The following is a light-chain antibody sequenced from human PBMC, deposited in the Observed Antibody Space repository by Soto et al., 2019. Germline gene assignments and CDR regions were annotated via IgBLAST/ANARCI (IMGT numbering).Light chain of an antibody. V-gene: IGKV1-39*01. Sequence: IQMTQSPSSLSASVGDTVTITCRASQTIDRYLNWFQQKSGQAPKLLMNAASTLRSGVRSRFSASGSGTDFTLTISSLQTEDYAAYYCQQSYSAPFNFGPGTKVDIK. CDR1: QTIDRY. CDR3: QQSYSAPFN. J-gene: IGKJ3*01. CDR2: AAS.